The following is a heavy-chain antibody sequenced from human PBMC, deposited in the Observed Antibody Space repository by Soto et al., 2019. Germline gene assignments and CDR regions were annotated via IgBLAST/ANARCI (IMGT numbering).Heavy chain of an antibody. Sequence: SETLSLTCTVSGGSISSNIYYWGCIRQPPGKGLEWIGNIHYSGSTYYDSSLKSRVTISVDTSKNQFSLKLSSVTAAGTAVYYCASQHYYDSSGYYVVYWGQGTLVTVSS. CDR2: IHYSGST. CDR3: ASQHYYDSSGYYVVY. V-gene: IGHV4-39*01. D-gene: IGHD3-22*01. J-gene: IGHJ4*02. CDR1: GGSISSNIYY.